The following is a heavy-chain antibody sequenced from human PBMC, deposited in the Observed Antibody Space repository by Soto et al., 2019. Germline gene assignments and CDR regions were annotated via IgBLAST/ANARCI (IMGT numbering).Heavy chain of an antibody. CDR2: IIPIFGTA. CDR1: GGTFSSYA. D-gene: IGHD5-12*01. CDR3: ARGVVATIGRPYNNWFDP. J-gene: IGHJ5*02. V-gene: IGHV1-69*01. Sequence: QVQLVQSGAEVKKPGSSVKVSCKASGGTFSSYAISWVRQAPGQGLEWMGGIIPIFGTANYAQKFQGRITITADESTSTAYMELSSLRSEDTAVYYCARGVVATIGRPYNNWFDPWGQGTLVTVSS.